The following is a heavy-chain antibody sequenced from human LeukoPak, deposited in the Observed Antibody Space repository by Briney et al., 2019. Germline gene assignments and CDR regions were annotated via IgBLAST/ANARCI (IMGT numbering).Heavy chain of an antibody. V-gene: IGHV3-48*01. CDR1: GFTFSSYS. Sequence: PGGSLRLSCAASGFTFSSYSMNWVRQAPGKGLEWVSYISSSSSTIYYADSVKGRFTISRDNAKNSLYLQMNSLRAEDTAVYYCAREGLPTVIHEEYFQHWGQGTLVTVSS. CDR3: AREGLPTVIHEEYFQH. D-gene: IGHD4-17*01. CDR2: ISSSSSTI. J-gene: IGHJ1*01.